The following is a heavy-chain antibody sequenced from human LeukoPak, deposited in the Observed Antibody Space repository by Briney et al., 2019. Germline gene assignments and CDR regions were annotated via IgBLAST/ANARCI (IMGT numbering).Heavy chain of an antibody. Sequence: GGSLRLSCAASGFTFSYYAMHWVRQAPGKGLEWVAVISYDGSNKYYADFVKGRFTISRDNSKNTLYLQMNSLRAEDTAVYYCARVWDHDYSDYSVDYWGQGTLVTVSS. J-gene: IGHJ4*02. CDR1: GFTFSYYA. CDR3: ARVWDHDYSDYSVDY. D-gene: IGHD4-11*01. CDR2: ISYDGSNK. V-gene: IGHV3-30*04.